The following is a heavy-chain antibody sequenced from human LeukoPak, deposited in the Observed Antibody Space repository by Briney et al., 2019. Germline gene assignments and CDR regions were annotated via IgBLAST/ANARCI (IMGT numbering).Heavy chain of an antibody. V-gene: IGHV3-9*01. J-gene: IGHJ4*02. CDR1: GFTFDDYA. Sequence: PGGSLRLSCAASGFTFDDYAMHWVRQAPGKGLEWVSGISWNSGSIGYADSVKGRFTISRDNAKNSLYLQMNSLRAEDTALYHCAPGPLFDYWGQGTLVTVSS. CDR3: APGPLFDY. CDR2: ISWNSGSI.